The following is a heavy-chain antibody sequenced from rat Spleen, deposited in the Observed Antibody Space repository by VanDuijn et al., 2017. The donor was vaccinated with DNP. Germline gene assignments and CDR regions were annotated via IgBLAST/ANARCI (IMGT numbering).Heavy chain of an antibody. CDR1: GFSLTSYH. CDR2: IWTGGST. V-gene: IGHV2-43*01. D-gene: IGHD4-1*01. J-gene: IGHJ2*01. CDR3: ARARGFTGYFDY. Sequence: QVQLKESGPGLVQPSQTLSLTCTVSGFSLTSYHVSWVRQPPGKGLEWMGVIWTGGSTAYNSALKSRLSISRDTSKSQVFLKMSSLKIEDTATYYCARARGFTGYFDYWGQGVMVTVSS.